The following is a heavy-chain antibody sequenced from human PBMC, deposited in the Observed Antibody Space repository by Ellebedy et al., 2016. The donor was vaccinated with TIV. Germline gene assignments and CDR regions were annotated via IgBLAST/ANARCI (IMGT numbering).Heavy chain of an antibody. D-gene: IGHD2-21*02. CDR3: ARGGNYYTSSGDYRYYFDY. CDR1: GYTFTSFG. J-gene: IGHJ4*02. V-gene: IGHV1-18*01. CDR2: ISWYNGNT. Sequence: AASVKVSCKASGYTFTSFGIIWVRQAPGQGLEWMGWISWYNGNTKYGQTFQGRLTMTTDTSPSTAYMELRSLRPDDTAVYFCARGGNYYTSSGDYRYYFDYWGQGTLVTVSS.